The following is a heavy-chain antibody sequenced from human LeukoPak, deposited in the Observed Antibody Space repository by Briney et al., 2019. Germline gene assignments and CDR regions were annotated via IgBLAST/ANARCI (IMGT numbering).Heavy chain of an antibody. Sequence: ASVKVSCKASGYTFTSYDINWVRQSTGQGLEWMGWMNPNSGNAGYAQKFQGRVTMTRNSSISTAYMELSSLRSEDTAVYYCARDAMRSGGSSPYYNYGMDVWGQGTTVTVSS. CDR1: GYTFTSYD. CDR3: ARDAMRSGGSSPYYNYGMDV. D-gene: IGHD2-15*01. V-gene: IGHV1-8*01. J-gene: IGHJ6*02. CDR2: MNPNSGNA.